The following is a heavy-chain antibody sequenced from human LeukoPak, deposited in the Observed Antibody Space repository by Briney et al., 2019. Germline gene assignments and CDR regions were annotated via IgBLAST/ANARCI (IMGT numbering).Heavy chain of an antibody. Sequence: SETLSLTCTVSGGSISSYYWSWIRQPAGKGLEWIGRIYTSGSTNYNPSLKSRVTMSVDTSKNQFSLKLSSVTAADTAVYYCAREARDSSGYYSGYYFDYWGQGTLVTVSS. J-gene: IGHJ4*02. CDR2: IYTSGST. V-gene: IGHV4-4*07. CDR3: AREARDSSGYYSGYYFDY. D-gene: IGHD3-22*01. CDR1: GGSISSYY.